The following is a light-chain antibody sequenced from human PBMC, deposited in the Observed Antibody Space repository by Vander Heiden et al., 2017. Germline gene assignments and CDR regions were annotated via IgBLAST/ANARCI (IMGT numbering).Light chain of an antibody. Sequence: DIVMNQSPLSLPVTPGEPDSISCRSSQSLLHSNGYNYLDWYLQKPGQSPQLLIYLGSNRASGVPDRFSGSGSGTEFTLKISRVEAEDVGVYYCMQALQTPLTFGGGTKVEIK. CDR3: MQALQTPLT. CDR1: QSLLHSNGYNY. J-gene: IGKJ4*01. CDR2: LGS. V-gene: IGKV2-28*01.